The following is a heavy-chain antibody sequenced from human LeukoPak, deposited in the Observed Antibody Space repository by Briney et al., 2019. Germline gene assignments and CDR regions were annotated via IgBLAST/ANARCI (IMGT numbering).Heavy chain of an antibody. Sequence: AAVKVSCKASGYTFTGYYMHWVRQAPGQGLEWMGWINPNSGGTNYAQKFQGRVTMTRDTSISTAYMELSRLRSDDTAVYYCARETWYDFADYYYYYMDVWGKGTTVTVSS. D-gene: IGHD3-3*01. CDR3: ARETWYDFADYYYYYMDV. V-gene: IGHV1-2*02. J-gene: IGHJ6*03. CDR1: GYTFTGYY. CDR2: INPNSGGT.